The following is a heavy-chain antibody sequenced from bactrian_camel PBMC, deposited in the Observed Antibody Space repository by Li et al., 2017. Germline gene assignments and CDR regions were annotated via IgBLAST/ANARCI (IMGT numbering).Heavy chain of an antibody. CDR3: AARLPCKLWLGYEDPGEYNI. Sequence: HVQLVESGGGSVQAGGSLRLSCEISLYIYSSYCMGWFRQAPGKERAAVAAHYTGTATTYVADSVKGRFAISEDKDKNVLYLQMNNLQPEDTAMYYCAARLPCKLWLGYEDPGEYNIWGQGTQVTVS. CDR2: HYTGTATT. CDR1: LYIYSSYC. D-gene: IGHD3*01. J-gene: IGHJ4*01. V-gene: IGHV3S1*01.